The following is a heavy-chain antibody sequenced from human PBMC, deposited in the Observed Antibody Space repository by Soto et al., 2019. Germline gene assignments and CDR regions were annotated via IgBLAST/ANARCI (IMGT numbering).Heavy chain of an antibody. CDR2: ISYDGSNK. CDR3: AKAGLYDSNGYYRDYFDY. V-gene: IGHV3-30*18. Sequence: SGGSLRLSCAASGFTFSSYGMHWVRQAPGKGLEWVAVISYDGSNKYYADSVKGRFTISRDNSKNTLYLQMNSLRAEDTAVYYCAKAGLYDSNGYYRDYFDYRGQGTLVIVSS. CDR1: GFTFSSYG. D-gene: IGHD3-22*01. J-gene: IGHJ4*02.